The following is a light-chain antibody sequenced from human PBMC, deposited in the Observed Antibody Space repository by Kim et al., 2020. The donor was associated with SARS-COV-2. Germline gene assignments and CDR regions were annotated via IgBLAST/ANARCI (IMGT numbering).Light chain of an antibody. CDR1: SSDVGTYNL. CDR3: CSYAGNIPYV. Sequence: GQSIAISCTGTSSDVGTYNLVSWYQQHPGKAPKLMIYEVSKRPSGVSDRFSGSKSGNTASLTISGLQAEDEADYYCCSYAGNIPYVFGTGTKVTVL. J-gene: IGLJ1*01. V-gene: IGLV2-23*02. CDR2: EVS.